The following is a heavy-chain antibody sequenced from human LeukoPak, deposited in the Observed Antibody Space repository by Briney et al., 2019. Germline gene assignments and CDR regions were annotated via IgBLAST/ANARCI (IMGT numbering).Heavy chain of an antibody. J-gene: IGHJ5*02. CDR3: ARHRGPVYDYVWGSYRGPTHTWFDP. V-gene: IGHV4-39*01. D-gene: IGHD3-16*02. CDR1: GGSISSSRYY. CDR2: IYYSWST. Sequence: SETLSLTCTVSGGSISSSRYYWGWIRQPPGKGLEGVGRIYYSWSTYYNPSLNSRVTISVGTSNNQVSLKPSSVTAADPAVYYCARHRGPVYDYVWGSYRGPTHTWFDPWGQGTLVTVSS.